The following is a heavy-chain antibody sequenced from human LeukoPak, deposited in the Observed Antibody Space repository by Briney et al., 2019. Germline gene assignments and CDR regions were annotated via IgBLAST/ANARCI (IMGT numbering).Heavy chain of an antibody. CDR3: ARLSGSYWPAGY. V-gene: IGHV4-39*01. D-gene: IGHD1-26*01. J-gene: IGHJ4*02. CDR2: LYYSGST. CDR1: GGSISSSSYY. Sequence: SETLSPTCTVSGGSISSSSYYWGWIRQPPGKGLEWIGSLYYSGSTYYNLSLKSRVTISVDTSKNRFSLKLSSVTAADTAVYYCARLSGSYWPAGYWGQGTLVTVSS.